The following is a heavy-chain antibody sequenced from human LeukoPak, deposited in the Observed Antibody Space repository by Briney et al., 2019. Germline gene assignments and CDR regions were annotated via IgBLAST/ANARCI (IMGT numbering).Heavy chain of an antibody. V-gene: IGHV1-2*06. Sequence: ASVKVSCKASGHTFTGYYMHWVRQAPGQGLEWMGRINPNSGGTNYAQKFQGRVTMTRDTSISTAYMELSRLRSDDTAVYYCARDPPPSLAAADDYWGQGTLVTVSS. CDR1: GHTFTGYY. J-gene: IGHJ4*02. CDR3: ARDPPPSLAAADDY. CDR2: INPNSGGT. D-gene: IGHD6-13*01.